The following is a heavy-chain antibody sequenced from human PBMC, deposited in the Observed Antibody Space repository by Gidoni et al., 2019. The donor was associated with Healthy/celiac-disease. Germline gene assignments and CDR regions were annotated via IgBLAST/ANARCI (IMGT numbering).Heavy chain of an antibody. J-gene: IGHJ4*01. CDR2: INPNSGGT. Sequence: QVQLVQSGAEVQKPGASVRGSCMAYGYTFTGYYMHWVRQAPGQGREWMGCINPNSGGTNYAQKFQRRVTMTMVSSISTSYIELRRLRSDDTSVYYCAIEANDSRGSDYWCHRTLVTVSS. CDR3: AIEANDSRGSDY. CDR1: GYTFTGYY. V-gene: IGHV1-2*02. D-gene: IGHD3-22*01.